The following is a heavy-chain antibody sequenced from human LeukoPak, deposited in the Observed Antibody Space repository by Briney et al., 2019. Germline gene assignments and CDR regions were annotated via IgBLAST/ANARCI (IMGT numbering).Heavy chain of an antibody. D-gene: IGHD1-1*01. V-gene: IGHV3-66*01. CDR1: GFPFSSYA. CDR3: ARYDVAQDYFDY. CDR2: IYSGGST. Sequence: GGSLRLSCVVSGFPFSSYAMSWVRQAPGKGLEWVSVIYSGGSTYYADSVKGRFTISRDNSKNTLFLQMNSLRAEDTAVYYCARYDVAQDYFDYWGQGTLVTVSS. J-gene: IGHJ4*02.